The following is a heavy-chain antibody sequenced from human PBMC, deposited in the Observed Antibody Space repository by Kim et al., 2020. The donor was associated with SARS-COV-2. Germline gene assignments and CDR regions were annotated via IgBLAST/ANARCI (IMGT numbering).Heavy chain of an antibody. CDR3: ARVEQWLTTDNWFDP. CDR2: ISAYNGNT. Sequence: ASVKVSCKASGYTFTSYGISWVRQAPGQGLEWMGWISAYNGNTNYAQKLQGRVTMTTDTSTSTAYMELRSLRSDDTAVYYCARVEQWLTTDNWFDPWGQGTLVTVSS. D-gene: IGHD6-19*01. V-gene: IGHV1-18*04. CDR1: GYTFTSYG. J-gene: IGHJ5*02.